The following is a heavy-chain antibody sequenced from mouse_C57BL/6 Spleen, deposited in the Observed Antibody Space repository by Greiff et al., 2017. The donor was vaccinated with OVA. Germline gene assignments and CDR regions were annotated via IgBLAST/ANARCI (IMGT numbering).Heavy chain of an antibody. CDR3: ARSGYYSNPYWYFDV. D-gene: IGHD2-5*01. CDR1: GYTFTNYW. Sequence: VQLQQSGAELVRPGTSVKMSCKASGYTFTNYWIGWAKQRPGHGLEWIGDIYPGGGYTNYNEKFKGKATLTADKSSSTAYMQFSSLTSEDSAIYYCARSGYYSNPYWYFDVWGTGTTVTVSS. CDR2: IYPGGGYT. V-gene: IGHV1-63*01. J-gene: IGHJ1*03.